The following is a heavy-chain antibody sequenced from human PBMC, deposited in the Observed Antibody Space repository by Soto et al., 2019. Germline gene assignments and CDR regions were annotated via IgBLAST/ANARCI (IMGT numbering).Heavy chain of an antibody. CDR3: ARTLYYFDY. Sequence: SETLSLTCTVSGGSISSYYWSWIRQPPGKGLEWIGYIYYSGSTNYNPSLKSRVTISVDTSKNQFSLKLSSVTAADTAVYYCARTLYYFDYWGQGTMVTVYS. J-gene: IGHJ4*02. CDR2: IYYSGST. CDR1: GGSISSYY. V-gene: IGHV4-59*01.